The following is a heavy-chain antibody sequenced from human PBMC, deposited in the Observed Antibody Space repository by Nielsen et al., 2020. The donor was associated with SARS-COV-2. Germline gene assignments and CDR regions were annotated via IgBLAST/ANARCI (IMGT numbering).Heavy chain of an antibody. D-gene: IGHD6-6*01. Sequence: GESLKIPCAASGFTFSTYCMRWVRQAPGKGLEWVALMSFDGTNKYYADSVKGRFTISRDNSKNTLYLQMNSLRAEDTAVYFCARSSIAAPWDYWGQGTLVTVTS. J-gene: IGHJ4*02. CDR3: ARSSIAAPWDY. V-gene: IGHV3-30*03. CDR2: MSFDGTNK. CDR1: GFTFSTYC.